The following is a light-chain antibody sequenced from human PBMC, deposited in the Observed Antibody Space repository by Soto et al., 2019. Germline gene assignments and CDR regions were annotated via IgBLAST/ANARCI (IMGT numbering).Light chain of an antibody. Sequence: QSALTQPASVSGSPGQSITISCTGTSSNVGGYNYVSWYQQQSGKAPKLMIHEVSNRPSGVSSRFSGSKSGNTASLTISGLQAEDEADYYCQSYDSSLSGVVFGGGTKLTVL. CDR1: SSNVGGYNY. CDR2: EVS. J-gene: IGLJ2*01. V-gene: IGLV2-14*01. CDR3: QSYDSSLSGVV.